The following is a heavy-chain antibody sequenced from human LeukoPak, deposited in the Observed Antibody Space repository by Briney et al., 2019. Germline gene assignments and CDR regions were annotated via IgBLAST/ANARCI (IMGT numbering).Heavy chain of an antibody. CDR1: GFTFSSYG. J-gene: IGHJ4*02. Sequence: GGSLRLSCAASGFTFSSYGMHWVRQAPGKGLAWVAVISYDGSNKYYADSVKGRFTISRDNPKNTLYLQMNSLRAEDTAVYYCAKDSGDWGQGTLVTVSS. CDR3: AKDSGD. D-gene: IGHD3-10*01. V-gene: IGHV3-30*18. CDR2: ISYDGSNK.